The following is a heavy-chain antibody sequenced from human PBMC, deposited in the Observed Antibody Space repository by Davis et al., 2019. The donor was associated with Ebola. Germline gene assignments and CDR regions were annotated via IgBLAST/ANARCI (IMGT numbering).Heavy chain of an antibody. CDR2: INWNGNFI. D-gene: IGHD6-13*01. Sequence: SLKISCAASGFSFEGYAMYWVRQAPGRGLDWVSTINWNGNFIDYADSVKGRFSVSRDNGKNSLYLQMNSLRAEDTALYYCAKDITYSSSGPDYWGQGTLVTVSS. CDR3: AKDITYSSSGPDY. V-gene: IGHV3-9*01. CDR1: GFSFEGYA. J-gene: IGHJ4*02.